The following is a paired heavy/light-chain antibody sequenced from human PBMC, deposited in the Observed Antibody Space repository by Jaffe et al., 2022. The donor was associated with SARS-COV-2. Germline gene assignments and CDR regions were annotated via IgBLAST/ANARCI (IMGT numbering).Heavy chain of an antibody. V-gene: IGHV3-74*03. Sequence: EVQLVESGGGLVQPGGSLRLSCAASGFTFSSYLMHWVRQAPGKGPVWVSRIRSDGSSAMYADSVKGRFTISRDNANNTLYLQMSSLRVDDTAVYYCAREGHLSGEGFEMWGQGTMVTVSS. CDR2: IRSDGSSA. J-gene: IGHJ3*02. D-gene: IGHD2-21*01. CDR1: GFTFSSYL. CDR3: AREGHLSGEGFEM.
Light chain of an antibody. J-gene: IGLJ2*01. CDR2: QDA. CDR3: QSWDSNTVV. Sequence: SYDLTQPPSVSVSPGQTASITCSGDKLGDRYVCWYQQKPGQSPVVVIYQDAKRPSGIPERFSGSNSGNIATLTIRGTQAMDEADYYCQSWDSNTVVFGGGTTLTVL. V-gene: IGLV3-1*01. CDR1: KLGDRY.